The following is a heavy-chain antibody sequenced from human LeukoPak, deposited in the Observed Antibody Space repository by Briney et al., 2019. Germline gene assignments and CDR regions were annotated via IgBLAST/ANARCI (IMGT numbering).Heavy chain of an antibody. CDR3: ARGDSSWSSGY. CDR1: GGSISSGDYY. CDR2: IYYSGST. Sequence: PSETLSLTCTVSGGSISSGDYYWSWIRQPPGKGLEWIGYIYYSGSTYYNPSLKSRVTISVDTSENQFSLKLSSVTAADTAVYYCARGDSSWSSGYWGQGTLVTVSS. J-gene: IGHJ4*02. V-gene: IGHV4-30-4*08. D-gene: IGHD6-13*01.